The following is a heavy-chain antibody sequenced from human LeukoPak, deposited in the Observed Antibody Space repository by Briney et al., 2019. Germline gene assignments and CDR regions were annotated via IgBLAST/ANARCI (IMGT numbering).Heavy chain of an antibody. J-gene: IGHJ4*02. D-gene: IGHD3-10*01. CDR2: IKSKTDGGTT. Sequence: GSLRLSCAASGFTFSNAWMSWVRQAPGKGLEWVGRIKSKTDGGTTDYAALVKGRFTISRDDSKNTLYLQMNSLKTEDTAVYYCTTEEGHMVRGVITPIFDYWGQGTLVTVSS. CDR3: TTEEGHMVRGVITPIFDY. V-gene: IGHV3-15*01. CDR1: GFTFSNAW.